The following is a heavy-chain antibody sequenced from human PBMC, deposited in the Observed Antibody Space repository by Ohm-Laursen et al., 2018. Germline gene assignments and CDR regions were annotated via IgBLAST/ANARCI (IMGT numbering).Heavy chain of an antibody. CDR1: GGTFSRNA. CDR2: IIPIFGTA. V-gene: IGHV1-69*01. CDR3: ARSTVEMATIFVGYFDY. D-gene: IGHD5-24*01. Sequence: SSAKVSCKASGGTFSRNAISWVRQAPGQGLEWMGGIIPIFGTANYAQKFQGRVTITADESTSTAYMELSSLRSEDTAVYYCARSTVEMATIFVGYFDYWGQGTLVTVSS. J-gene: IGHJ4*02.